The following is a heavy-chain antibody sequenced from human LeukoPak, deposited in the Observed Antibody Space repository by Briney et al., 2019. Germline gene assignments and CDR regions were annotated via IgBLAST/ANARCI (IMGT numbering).Heavy chain of an antibody. Sequence: GGSLRLSCAASGFTFDDYAMHWVRQAPGKGLEWVSGISWNSGSIGYADSVKGRFTISRDNAKNSLYLQMNSLRAEDTAVYYCASISIAARSRSFDYWGQGTLITVSS. J-gene: IGHJ4*02. CDR1: GFTFDDYA. CDR3: ASISIAARSRSFDY. CDR2: ISWNSGSI. D-gene: IGHD6-6*01. V-gene: IGHV3-9*01.